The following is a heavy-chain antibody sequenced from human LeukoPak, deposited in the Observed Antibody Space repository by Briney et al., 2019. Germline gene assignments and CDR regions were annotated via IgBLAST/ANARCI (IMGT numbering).Heavy chain of an antibody. CDR1: GYTFTSYY. Sequence: ASVKVSCKASGYTFTSYYMHWVRQAPGQGLEWMGIINPSGGSTSYAQKFQGRVTMTRDASTSTVYMELSSLRSEDTAVHYCARTAQSGWYYFDYWGQGTLVTVPS. V-gene: IGHV1-46*01. D-gene: IGHD6-19*01. CDR3: ARTAQSGWYYFDY. J-gene: IGHJ4*02. CDR2: INPSGGST.